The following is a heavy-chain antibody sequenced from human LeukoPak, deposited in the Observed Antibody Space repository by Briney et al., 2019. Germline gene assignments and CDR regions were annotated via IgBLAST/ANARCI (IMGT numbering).Heavy chain of an antibody. V-gene: IGHV3-53*01. CDR1: GFTVSSSY. D-gene: IGHD3-10*01. CDR2: NYSGGSI. Sequence: HPGGSLRLSCAASGFTVSSSYMSWVRQAPGKGLEWVSVNYSGGSIYYADSVKDRFTISRDNSKNTLYLQMNSLRAEDTAVYYCARAGSGSSPSDYWGQGTLVTVSS. J-gene: IGHJ4*02. CDR3: ARAGSGSSPSDY.